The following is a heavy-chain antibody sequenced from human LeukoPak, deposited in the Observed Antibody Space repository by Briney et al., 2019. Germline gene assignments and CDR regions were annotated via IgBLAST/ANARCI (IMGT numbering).Heavy chain of an antibody. V-gene: IGHV4-39*01. CDR2: VHHSGST. CDR1: GGSISSSSYY. Sequence: PSETLSLTCTVSGGSISSSSYYWGWIRQPPGKGLEWIGSVHHSGSTYYTPSLKSRVTISVDTSKNPFSLKLSSVTAADTAVYQCARLYYYGSGSYLSGFDIWGQGTMVTVSS. D-gene: IGHD3-10*01. CDR3: ARLYYYGSGSYLSGFDI. J-gene: IGHJ3*02.